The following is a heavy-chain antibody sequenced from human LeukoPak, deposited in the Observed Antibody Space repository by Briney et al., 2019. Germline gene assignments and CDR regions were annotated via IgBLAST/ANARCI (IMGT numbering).Heavy chain of an antibody. J-gene: IGHJ5*02. CDR1: GYTFTGYY. CDR3: AREYDSSGPNWCDP. D-gene: IGHD3-22*01. CDR2: INPNSGGT. Sequence: ASVKVSCKASGYTFTGYYMHWVRQAPGQGLEGMGWINPNSGGTNYAQKFQGGVTMTRDTSISTAYMEQSRLRSDDTAVYYCAREYDSSGPNWCDPWGQGTLVTVST. V-gene: IGHV1-2*02.